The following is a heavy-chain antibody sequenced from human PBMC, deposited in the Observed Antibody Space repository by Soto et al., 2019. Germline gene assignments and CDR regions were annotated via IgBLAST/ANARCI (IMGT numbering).Heavy chain of an antibody. D-gene: IGHD1-1*01. CDR1: GFTFSDYD. CDR2: ISTSGNIR. J-gene: IGHJ5*02. CDR3: ARNGGTFDP. V-gene: IGHV3-11*01. Sequence: QVKLVESGGGLVKPGGSLRLSCAASGFTFSDYDMSWIRQAAGKGLEWLSFISTSGNIRYYADSVEGRFTISRDNAKNSLYLQMNSLRAEDTAVYFCARNGGTFDPWGQGTLVTVSS.